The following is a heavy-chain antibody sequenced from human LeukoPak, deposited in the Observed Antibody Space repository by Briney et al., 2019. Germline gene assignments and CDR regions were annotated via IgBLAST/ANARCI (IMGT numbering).Heavy chain of an antibody. J-gene: IGHJ3*01. CDR3: ARVSTTVVTPDVFDF. Sequence: DPSETLSLTCTVSGGSISSAGYFWSWIRQPPGKGLEWIGYIYHSGSTYYNPSLKSRVTISVDRSKNQFSLKLSSVTAADTAVYYCARVSTTVVTPDVFDFWGQGTMVTVSS. CDR2: IYHSGST. D-gene: IGHD4-23*01. CDR1: GGSISSAGYF. V-gene: IGHV4-30-2*01.